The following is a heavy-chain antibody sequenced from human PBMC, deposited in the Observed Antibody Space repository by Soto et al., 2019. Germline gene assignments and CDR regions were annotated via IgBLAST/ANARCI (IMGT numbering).Heavy chain of an antibody. J-gene: IGHJ6*02. Sequence: GASVKVSCKASGHTFTGYYMHWVRQAPGQGLEWMGWINPNSGGTNYAQKFQGRVTMTRDTSISTAYMELSRLRSDDTAVYYCARVDSPDFWSCMDVWGQGTTVTVSS. CDR1: GHTFTGYY. CDR3: ARVDSPDFWSCMDV. D-gene: IGHD3-3*01. CDR2: INPNSGGT. V-gene: IGHV1-2*02.